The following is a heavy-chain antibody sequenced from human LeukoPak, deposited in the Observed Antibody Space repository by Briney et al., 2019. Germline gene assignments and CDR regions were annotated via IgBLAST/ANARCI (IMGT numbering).Heavy chain of an antibody. V-gene: IGHV3-23*01. CDR1: GFTFSSYA. CDR3: AKFGGSFFMALDY. D-gene: IGHD1-26*01. CDR2: ISGSGGST. Sequence: GGSLRLSCAASGFTFSSYAMSWVRQAPGKGLEWVSAISGSGGSTYYADSVKGRFTISRDNSKSTLYLQMNSLRAEDTAVYYCAKFGGSFFMALDYWGQGTLVTVSS. J-gene: IGHJ4*02.